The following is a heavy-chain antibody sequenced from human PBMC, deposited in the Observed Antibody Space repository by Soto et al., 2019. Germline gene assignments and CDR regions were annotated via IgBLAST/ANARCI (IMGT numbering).Heavy chain of an antibody. CDR1: GFMFSXXX. D-gene: IGHD6-19*01. CDR3: ARDPSPYTSGWYGIDF. CDR2: MSYDGTNT. Sequence: QVQLVESGXXXVQPGASLRLSCTASGFMFSXXXXLWVRQAPGKXXXXXPAMSYDGTNTYYADSLKGRFTISRDNSKNTLFLQMSSLTADDSAVYYCARDPSPYTSGWYGIDFWGLGTLVTVSS. V-gene: IGHV3-30*15. J-gene: IGHJ4*01.